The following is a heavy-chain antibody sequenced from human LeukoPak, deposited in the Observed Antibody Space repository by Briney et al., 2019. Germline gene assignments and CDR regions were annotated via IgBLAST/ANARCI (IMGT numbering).Heavy chain of an antibody. Sequence: SQTLPLTCSVAGASTSSAGYYWSWIRQHPGKCLEWIGYIYYSGNTYYNPSLKSRVTISVDTSKSQFSLKLGSVTAADTAVYYCARSISYGSAFDIWGQGTMVTVSS. V-gene: IGHV4-31*03. CDR1: GASTSSAGYY. CDR2: IYYSGNT. J-gene: IGHJ3*02. CDR3: ARSISYGSAFDI. D-gene: IGHD5-18*01.